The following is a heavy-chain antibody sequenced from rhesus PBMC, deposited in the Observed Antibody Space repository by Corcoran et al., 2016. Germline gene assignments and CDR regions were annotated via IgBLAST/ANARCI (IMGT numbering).Heavy chain of an antibody. D-gene: IGHD3-16*01. CDR1: GFAFRRYG. Sequence: EVQLVETGGGLVQSGGSLQLSCAAPGFAFRRYGMSWVRQAPGKGLEWVSAINSGGRSTYYADCVKGRFTISRDNSKNTLSLQMNSLRAEDTAVYYCAKNNTGSSYNYVDYWGQGVLVTVSS. CDR2: INSGGRST. V-gene: IGHV3S5*01. J-gene: IGHJ4*01. CDR3: AKNNTGSSYNYVDY.